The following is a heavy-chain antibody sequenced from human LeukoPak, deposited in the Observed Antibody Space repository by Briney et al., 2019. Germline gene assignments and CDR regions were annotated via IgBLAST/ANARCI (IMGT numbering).Heavy chain of an antibody. V-gene: IGHV3-21*01. CDR3: ATIKRYDTGRSASVGIDH. Sequence: GGSLRLSCAASGFTFSSNDMTCVRQAPGKGLEWVSSISTSSTYIFYADSVKGRFTISRDNARNSLYLQMNSLRAEDTAVYYCATIKRYDTGRSASVGIDHWGQGTLVTVSS. CDR1: GFTFSSND. D-gene: IGHD2-15*01. J-gene: IGHJ4*02. CDR2: ISTSSTYI.